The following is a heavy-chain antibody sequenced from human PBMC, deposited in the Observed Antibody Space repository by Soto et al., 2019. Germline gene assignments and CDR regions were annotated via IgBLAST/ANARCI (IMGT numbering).Heavy chain of an antibody. CDR2: IIPIFGTA. D-gene: IGHD6-6*01. CDR1: GGTFSSYA. CDR3: ARGRYRSSLRVYWYFDL. J-gene: IGHJ2*01. Sequence: QVQLVQSGAEVKKPGSSVKVSCKASGGTFSSYAISWVRQAPGQGLEWMGGIIPIFGTANYAQKFQGRVTITADESTSTAYMELSSLRYEDTAVYYCARGRYRSSLRVYWYFDLWGRGTLVTVSS. V-gene: IGHV1-69*12.